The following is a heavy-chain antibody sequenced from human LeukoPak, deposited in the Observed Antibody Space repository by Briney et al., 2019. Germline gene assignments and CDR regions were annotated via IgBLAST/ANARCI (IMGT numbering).Heavy chain of an antibody. J-gene: IGHJ4*02. D-gene: IGHD3-22*01. CDR3: ARGPVSSSGFFDY. Sequence: GGSLRLSCAASGFTFSTYAMNWVRQAPGKGLEWVSSISSGSSYIYYADSVQGRFTISRDNSKNTLYLQMNSLRAEDTAVYYCARGPVSSSGFFDYWGQGTLVTVSS. CDR2: ISSGSSYI. CDR1: GFTFSTYA. V-gene: IGHV3-21*04.